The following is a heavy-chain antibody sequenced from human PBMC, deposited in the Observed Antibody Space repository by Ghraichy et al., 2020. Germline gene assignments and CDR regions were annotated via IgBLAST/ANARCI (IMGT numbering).Heavy chain of an antibody. J-gene: IGHJ5*02. CDR3: AKDPLGSGWLGDLLFDP. CDR2: ISGSGGST. V-gene: IGHV3-23*01. D-gene: IGHD6-19*01. Sequence: GGSLRLSCAASGFTFSSYAMSWVRQAPGKGLEWVSAISGSGGSTYYADSVKGRFTISRDNSKNTLYLQMNSLRAEDTAVYYCAKDPLGSGWLGDLLFDPWGQGTLVTVSS. CDR1: GFTFSSYA.